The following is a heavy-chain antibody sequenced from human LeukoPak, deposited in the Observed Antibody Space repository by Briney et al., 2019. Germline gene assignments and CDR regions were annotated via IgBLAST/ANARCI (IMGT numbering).Heavy chain of an antibody. Sequence: SETLSLTCTVSGGSISSSSYYWGWIRQPPGEGLEWIGSICYSGSTYYNPSLKSRVTISVDTSKNQFPLKLSSVTAADTAVYYCASLVYDFWSGYLGHYFDYWGQGTLVTVSS. J-gene: IGHJ4*02. D-gene: IGHD3-3*01. CDR1: GGSISSSSYY. CDR3: ASLVYDFWSGYLGHYFDY. V-gene: IGHV4-39*01. CDR2: ICYSGST.